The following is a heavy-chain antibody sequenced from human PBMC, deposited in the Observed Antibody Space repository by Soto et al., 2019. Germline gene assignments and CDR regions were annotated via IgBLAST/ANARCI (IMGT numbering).Heavy chain of an antibody. CDR3: AGRYGGTLDY. J-gene: IGHJ4*02. V-gene: IGHV4-59*08. CDR2: IYYSGST. D-gene: IGHD4-17*01. CDR1: GGSISRYY. Sequence: QVQLQESGPGLVKPSETLSLTCTVPGGSISRYYWSWIRQPPGKGLEWIGYIYYSGSTNYNPSLKSRVNIAVDTSKNQYSLKLSSVTAADKAGYYCAGRYGGTLDYWGQGTMVTVSS.